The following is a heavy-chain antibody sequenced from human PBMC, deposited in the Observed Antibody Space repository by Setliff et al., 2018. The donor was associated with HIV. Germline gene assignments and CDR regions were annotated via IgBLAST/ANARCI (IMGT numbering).Heavy chain of an antibody. Sequence: ASVKVSCKASGYTFTSYGISWVRQAPGQGLEWMGWINAGNGNTKYSQKFQGRVTITRDTSASTAYMELSSLRSEDTAVYYCARELEHSSGSGGFDPWGQGTLVTVSS. J-gene: IGHJ5*02. V-gene: IGHV1-3*01. CDR1: GYTFTSYG. CDR3: ARELEHSSGSGGFDP. D-gene: IGHD6-19*01. CDR2: INAGNGNT.